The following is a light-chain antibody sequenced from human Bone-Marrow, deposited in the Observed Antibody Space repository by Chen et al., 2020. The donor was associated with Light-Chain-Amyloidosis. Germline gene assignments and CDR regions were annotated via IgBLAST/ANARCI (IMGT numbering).Light chain of an antibody. Sequence: QSALTQPASVSGSPGQSSTISCTGTSSDVGGDTHVSWYQQHPDKAPKLMIYEVTNRPSWVPARFSGSKSANTASLTISGLQTEAEADYFCSSYTITTTLVFGSGTRVTVL. CDR3: SSYTITTTLV. V-gene: IGLV2-14*01. CDR2: EVT. J-gene: IGLJ1*01. CDR1: SSDVGGDTH.